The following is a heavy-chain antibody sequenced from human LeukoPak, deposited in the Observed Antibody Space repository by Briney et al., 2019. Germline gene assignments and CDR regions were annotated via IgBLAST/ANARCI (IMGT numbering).Heavy chain of an antibody. V-gene: IGHV1-24*01. CDR2: FDPEDGET. Sequence: GASVKVSCKVSGYTLTELSMHWVRQAPGKGLEWMGGFDPEDGETIYAQKFQGRVTMTEDTSTDTAYMELSSLRSEDTAVYYCARGGEYCSGGSCYSVGGWFDPWGQGTLVTVSS. J-gene: IGHJ5*02. CDR3: ARGGEYCSGGSCYSVGGWFDP. CDR1: GYTLTELS. D-gene: IGHD2-15*01.